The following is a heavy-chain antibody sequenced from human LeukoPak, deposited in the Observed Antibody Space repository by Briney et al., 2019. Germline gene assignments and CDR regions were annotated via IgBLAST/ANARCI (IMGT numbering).Heavy chain of an antibody. Sequence: SETLSLTCAVFGGSFSGYYWNWIRQSPGKGLEWIGEITHSGNTYYNPSLKSRVTISVDTSKNQFSLKLSSVTAADTAVYYCARDRVYYYDSSGYSNYYYGMDVWGQGTTVTVSS. CDR1: GGSFSGYY. CDR3: ARDRVYYYDSSGYSNYYYGMDV. CDR2: ITHSGNT. V-gene: IGHV4-34*01. D-gene: IGHD3-22*01. J-gene: IGHJ6*02.